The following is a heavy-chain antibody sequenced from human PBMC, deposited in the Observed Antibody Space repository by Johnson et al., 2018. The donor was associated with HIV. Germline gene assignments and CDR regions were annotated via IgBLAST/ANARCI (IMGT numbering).Heavy chain of an antibody. J-gene: IGHJ3*02. D-gene: IGHD6-19*01. Sequence: QVQLVESGGGLVKPGGSLRLSCAASGFTFSSYAMHWVRQAPGKGLEWVAVISNDGTNKYYADSVKGRFTISRDNSKNTLYLQTNRLRAEDTAVYYCARDREYGLAWGWALDIWGQGTMVTVSS. V-gene: IGHV3-30-3*01. CDR3: ARDREYGLAWGWALDI. CDR1: GFTFSSYA. CDR2: ISNDGTNK.